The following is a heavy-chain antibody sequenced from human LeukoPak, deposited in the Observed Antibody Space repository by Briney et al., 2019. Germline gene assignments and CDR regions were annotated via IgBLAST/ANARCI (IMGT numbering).Heavy chain of an antibody. CDR3: ARGGTGTTGGPVDY. CDR2: IYYSGST. Sequence: SETLSLTCTVSGGSISSSSYYWGWIRQPPGKGLEWIGSIYYSGSTYYNPSLKSRVTISVDTSKNQFSLKLSSVTAADTAVYYCARGGTGTTGGPVDYWGQGTLVTVSS. D-gene: IGHD1-1*01. CDR1: GGSISSSSYY. V-gene: IGHV4-39*01. J-gene: IGHJ4*02.